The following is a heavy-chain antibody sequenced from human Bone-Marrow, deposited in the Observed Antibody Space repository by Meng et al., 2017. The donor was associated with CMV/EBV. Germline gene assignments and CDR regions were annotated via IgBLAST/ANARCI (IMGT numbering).Heavy chain of an antibody. V-gene: IGHV3-30*02. CDR2: IRYDGSNK. CDR3: AKDDITYDFWSGALPDY. D-gene: IGHD3-3*01. CDR1: GFTFSSYG. J-gene: IGHJ4*02. Sequence: GGSLRLSCAASGFTFSSYGMHWVRQAPGKGLEWVAFIRYDGSNKYYADSVKGRFTISRDNSKNTLYLQMNSLRAEDTAVYYCAKDDITYDFWSGALPDYWGQGTRVTVSS.